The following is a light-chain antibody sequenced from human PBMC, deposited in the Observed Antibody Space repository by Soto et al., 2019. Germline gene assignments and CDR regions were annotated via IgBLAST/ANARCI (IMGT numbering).Light chain of an antibody. V-gene: IGKV1D-12*01. CDR3: QQVNSFPLT. Sequence: IKMTRSPTSASASVGDRLTITCRASQGISTWIAWYQQKPGKAPELLIYDASSLQSGVPSRFSGSGSGTDFTLTISSLQPEDFATYYCQQVNSFPLTFGGGTKVDIK. J-gene: IGKJ4*01. CDR1: QGISTW. CDR2: DAS.